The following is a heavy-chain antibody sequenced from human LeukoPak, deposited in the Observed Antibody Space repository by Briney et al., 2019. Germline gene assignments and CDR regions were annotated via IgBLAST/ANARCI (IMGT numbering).Heavy chain of an antibody. V-gene: IGHV4-59*01. Sequence: SETLSLTCTVSGGSISSYYWSWIRQPPGKGLEWIGYIYYSGSTNYNPSLKSRVTISVDTSKNQFSLKLSSVTAADTAVYYCARTPVDTAMVKNTWFDPWGQGTLVTVSS. D-gene: IGHD5-18*01. CDR2: IYYSGST. CDR3: ARTPVDTAMVKNTWFDP. J-gene: IGHJ5*02. CDR1: GGSISSYY.